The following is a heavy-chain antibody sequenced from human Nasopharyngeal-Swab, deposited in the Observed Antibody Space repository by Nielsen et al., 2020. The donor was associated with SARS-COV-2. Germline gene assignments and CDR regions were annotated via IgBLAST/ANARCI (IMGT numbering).Heavy chain of an antibody. CDR1: GGTFSSYA. D-gene: IGHD6-25*01. CDR3: ARDRIAAHSEDYYYGMDV. Sequence: SVKVSCKASGGTFSSYAISWVRQAPGQGLEWMGGIIPIFGTANYAQKFPGRVTITADESTSTAYMELSSLRSEDTAVYYCARDRIAAHSEDYYYGMDVWGQGTTVTVSS. V-gene: IGHV1-69*13. CDR2: IIPIFGTA. J-gene: IGHJ6*02.